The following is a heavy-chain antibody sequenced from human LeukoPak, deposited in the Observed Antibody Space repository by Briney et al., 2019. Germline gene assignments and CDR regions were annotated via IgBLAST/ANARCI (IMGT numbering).Heavy chain of an antibody. CDR2: IKQDGSEK. D-gene: IGHD6-13*01. J-gene: IGHJ4*02. V-gene: IGHV3-7*01. Sequence: GGSLRLSCAASGFTFSSYWMSWVRQAPGKGLEWVANIKQDGSEKYYVDSVKGRFTISRDNAKNSLYLQMNSLRAEDTPVYYCARDGARIAAAGNEPFDYWGQGTLVTVSS. CDR1: GFTFSSYW. CDR3: ARDGARIAAAGNEPFDY.